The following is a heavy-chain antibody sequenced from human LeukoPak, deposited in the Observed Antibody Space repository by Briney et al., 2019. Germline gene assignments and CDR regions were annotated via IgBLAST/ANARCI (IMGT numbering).Heavy chain of an antibody. J-gene: IGHJ6*04. Sequence: PGGSLRLSCAASAFTFSSYTMNWVRQAPGKGLEWVSSISSSSSYIYYADSVKGRFTISRDNAKNSLYLQMNSLRAEDTAVYYCAELGITMIGGVWGKGTTVTISS. D-gene: IGHD3-10*02. V-gene: IGHV3-21*01. CDR3: AELGITMIGGV. CDR2: ISSSSSYI. CDR1: AFTFSSYT.